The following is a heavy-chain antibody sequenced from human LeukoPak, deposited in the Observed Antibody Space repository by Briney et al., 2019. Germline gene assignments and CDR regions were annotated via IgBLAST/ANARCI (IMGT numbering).Heavy chain of an antibody. V-gene: IGHV4-59*01. CDR1: GGSISSYY. J-gene: IGHJ4*02. Sequence: SETLSLTCTVSGGSISSYYWSWIRQPPGKGLEWIGYIYYSGSTNYNPSLKSRVTISVDTSKNQFSLKLSSVTAADTAVYYCASGVSGQFDYWGQGTLVTVSS. D-gene: IGHD3-10*01. CDR2: IYYSGST. CDR3: ASGVSGQFDY.